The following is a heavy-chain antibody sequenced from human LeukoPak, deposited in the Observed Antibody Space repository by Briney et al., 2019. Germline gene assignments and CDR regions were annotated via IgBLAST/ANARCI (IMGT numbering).Heavy chain of an antibody. J-gene: IGHJ3*02. Sequence: AGGSLRLSCAASGFTFSSYEMNWVRQAPGKGLEWVSYISSSGSTIYYADSVKGRFTISRDNAMNSLYLQMNSLRAEDTAVYYCARDSPSYYDSSSNAFDIWGQGTMVTVSS. D-gene: IGHD3-22*01. CDR1: GFTFSSYE. CDR3: ARDSPSYYDSSSNAFDI. V-gene: IGHV3-48*03. CDR2: ISSSGSTI.